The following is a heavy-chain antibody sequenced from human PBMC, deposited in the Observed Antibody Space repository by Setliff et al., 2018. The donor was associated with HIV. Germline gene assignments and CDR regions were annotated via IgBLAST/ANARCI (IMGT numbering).Heavy chain of an antibody. J-gene: IGHJ3*02. CDR1: GGSISFYY. V-gene: IGHV4-59*12. CDR2: TFDNGNT. D-gene: IGHD3-22*01. Sequence: PSETLSLTCSISGGSISFYYWNWLRQTPGKGLEWIAYTFDNGNTHYNPSLKRRVTMSVDTAKNQLSLKLTAVSAADTAVYYCARDRIEVLADSPHDVFDIWGRGIMVTVSS. CDR3: ARDRIEVLADSPHDVFDI.